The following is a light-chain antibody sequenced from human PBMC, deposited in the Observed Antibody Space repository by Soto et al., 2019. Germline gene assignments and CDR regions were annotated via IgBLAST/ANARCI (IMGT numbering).Light chain of an antibody. CDR2: DVS. CDR1: SSDVGGYNY. CDR3: SSYTSSSTWV. J-gene: IGLJ3*02. Sequence: QSALTQPASVSGSPGQSIAISGTGTSSDVGGYNYVSWYQQHPGKTPNLMIYDVSNRPSGVSNRFSGSKSGNTASLTISGLQAEDEADYYCSSYTSSSTWVFGGGTKLTVL. V-gene: IGLV2-14*01.